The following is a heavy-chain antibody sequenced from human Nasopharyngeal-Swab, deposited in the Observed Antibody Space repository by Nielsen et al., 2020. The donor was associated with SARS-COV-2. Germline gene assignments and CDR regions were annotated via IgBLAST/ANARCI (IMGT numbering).Heavy chain of an antibody. D-gene: IGHD6-13*01. CDR2: ISAYNGNT. CDR3: ARVEAAAGYYYYYYMDV. CDR1: GYTFTSYG. J-gene: IGHJ6*03. Sequence: ASLKVSCKASGYTFTSYGISWVRQAPGQGLEWMGWISAYNGNTNYAQKLQGRVTMTTDTSTSTAYMGLRSLRSDDTAVYYCARVEAAAGYYYYYYMDVWGKGTTVTVSS. V-gene: IGHV1-18*01.